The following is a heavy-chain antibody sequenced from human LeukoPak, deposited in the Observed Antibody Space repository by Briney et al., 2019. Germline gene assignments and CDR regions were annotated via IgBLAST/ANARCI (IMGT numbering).Heavy chain of an antibody. CDR1: GFTFSDYY. V-gene: IGHV3-11*04. Sequence: GGSLRLSCAASGFTFSDYYMSWIRQAPGRGLEWVSYISSSGSTIYYADSVKGRFTISRDNAKNSLYLQMNSLRAEDTAVYYCAKEAYCGGDCYSSEYYLSPLNVWGKGTTVTISS. CDR2: ISSSGSTI. CDR3: AKEAYCGGDCYSSEYYLSPLNV. D-gene: IGHD2-21*02. J-gene: IGHJ6*04.